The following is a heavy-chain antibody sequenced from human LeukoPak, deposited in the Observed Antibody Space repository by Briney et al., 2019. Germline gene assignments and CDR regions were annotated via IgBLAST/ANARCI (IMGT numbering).Heavy chain of an antibody. CDR3: ARLTYYDFWSGPHARGWFDP. Sequence: PSETLSLTCTVSGGSISSGDYYWSWIRQPPGKGLEWIGYIYYSGSTNYDPSLKSRVTISVDTSKNQFSLKLSSVTAADTAVYYCARLTYYDFWSGPHARGWFDPWGQGTLVTVSS. CDR1: GGSISSGDYY. CDR2: IYYSGST. D-gene: IGHD3-3*01. V-gene: IGHV4-61*08. J-gene: IGHJ5*02.